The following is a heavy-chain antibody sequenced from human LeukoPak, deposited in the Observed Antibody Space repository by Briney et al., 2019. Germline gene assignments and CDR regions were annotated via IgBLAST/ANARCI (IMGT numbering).Heavy chain of an antibody. J-gene: IGHJ6*03. V-gene: IGHV3-48*03. D-gene: IGHD3-3*01. CDR3: ARDYDRYYMDV. CDR2: INSGGTPI. CDR1: GFIFSNYE. Sequence: GGSLRLSCAASGFIFSNYEMNWVRQAPGKGLEWISYINSGGTPIYYADSVKGRFTISRDNAKNTLYLQMNSLRAEDTAVYYCARDYDRYYMDVWGKGTTVTVSS.